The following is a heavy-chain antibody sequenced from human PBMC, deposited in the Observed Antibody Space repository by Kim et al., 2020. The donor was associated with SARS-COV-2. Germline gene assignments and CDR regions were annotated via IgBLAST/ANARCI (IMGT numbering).Heavy chain of an antibody. CDR1: GYSFTSYW. CDR2: IYPGDSDT. Sequence: GESLKISCKGSGYSFTSYWIGWVRQMPGKGLEWMGIIYPGDSDTRYSPSFQGQVTISADKSISTAYLQWSSLKASDTAMYYCARLLRCITSTSCLGGAFDIWGQGTMVTVSS. J-gene: IGHJ3*02. V-gene: IGHV5-51*01. D-gene: IGHD2-2*01. CDR3: ARLLRCITSTSCLGGAFDI.